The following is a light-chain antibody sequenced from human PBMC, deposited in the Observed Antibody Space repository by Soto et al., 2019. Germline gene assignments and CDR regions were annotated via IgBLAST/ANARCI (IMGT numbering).Light chain of an antibody. CDR1: QSVSSY. CDR3: QQRSNWPPYT. CDR2: DAS. J-gene: IGKJ2*01. V-gene: IGKV3-11*01. Sequence: EIVLTQSPATLSLSPGERATLSCRASQSVSSYLAWYQQKPGQAPRLLIYDASNRSTRIPARFSGSGSGTGFTLTISSREPEDFAVYYSQQRSNWPPYTFGQGTKMEIK.